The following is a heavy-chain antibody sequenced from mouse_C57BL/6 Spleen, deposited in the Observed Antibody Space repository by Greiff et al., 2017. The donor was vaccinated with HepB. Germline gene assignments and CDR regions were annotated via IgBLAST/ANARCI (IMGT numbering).Heavy chain of an antibody. J-gene: IGHJ2*01. V-gene: IGHV1-82*01. D-gene: IGHD2-4*01. Sequence: VQLQQSGPELVKPGASVKISCQASGYAFSSSWMNWVKQRPGKGLEWIGRIYPGDGDTNYNGKFKGQATLTADKSSSTAYMQLSSLTSEDSAVYCCARSVYEYDDYWGQGTTLTVSS. CDR3: ARSVYEYDDY. CDR1: GYAFSSSW. CDR2: IYPGDGDT.